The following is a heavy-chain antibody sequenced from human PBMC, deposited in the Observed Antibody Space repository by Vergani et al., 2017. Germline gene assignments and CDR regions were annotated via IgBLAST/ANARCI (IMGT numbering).Heavy chain of an antibody. CDR3: AKNPGISTTRHDYAMDV. Sequence: LEESGGGSVKPGGSLRLSCAASGFKFSDHYMSWIRQAPGKGLEWVSHISPGASTVSYTDSVTGRFTVSRDNDNNSLTLDMTTLRVEYTAVYYCAKNPGISTTRHDYAMDVWGQGTTVTVSS. J-gene: IGHJ6*02. V-gene: IGHV3-11*04. CDR1: GFKFSDHY. D-gene: IGHD1-1*01. CDR2: ISPGASTV.